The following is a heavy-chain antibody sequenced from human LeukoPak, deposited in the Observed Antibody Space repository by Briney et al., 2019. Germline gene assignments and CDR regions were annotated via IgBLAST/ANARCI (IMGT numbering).Heavy chain of an antibody. CDR2: IRKDGSET. Sequence: GGSLRLSCAASGFAFSCYDMTWVRQAPGQGLEWVANIRKDGSETYYVDAVQGRFTISRDNDKKSLSLQMNSLRVEDTAVYYCARDKGWPTVSPIDYWGQGTLVIVSS. CDR1: GFAFSCYD. V-gene: IGHV3-7*01. CDR3: ARDKGWPTVSPIDY. J-gene: IGHJ4*02. D-gene: IGHD4-17*01.